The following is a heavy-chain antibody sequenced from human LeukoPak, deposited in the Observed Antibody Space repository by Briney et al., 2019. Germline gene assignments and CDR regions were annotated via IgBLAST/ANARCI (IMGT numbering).Heavy chain of an antibody. V-gene: IGHV4-59*01. Sequence: SETLSFTCTVSGGSISSYYWSWIRQPPGKGLEWIGYIYYSGSTNYNPSLKSRVTISVDTSKNQFSLKLSSVTAADTAVYYCARSRLPGTRGYWFDPWGQGTLVTVSS. J-gene: IGHJ5*02. CDR2: IYYSGST. CDR3: ARSRLPGTRGYWFDP. CDR1: GGSISSYY. D-gene: IGHD1-1*01.